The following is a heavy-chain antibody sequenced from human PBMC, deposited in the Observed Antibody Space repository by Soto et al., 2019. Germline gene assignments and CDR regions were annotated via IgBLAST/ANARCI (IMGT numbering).Heavy chain of an antibody. CDR3: AKGDNLGPKTGYAFDP. D-gene: IGHD5-12*01. V-gene: IGHV6-1*01. CDR1: GDSVSSNTAS. CDR2: TYFRSKWYN. Sequence: SQTLSLTCAISGDSVSSNTASWNWIRQSPSRGLEWLGRTYFRSKWYNDYAVSVKSRKIINPDTSNNQFSLQLNSVTPEDTAVYFCAKGDNLGPKTGYAFDPWGQGIMVTVPQ. J-gene: IGHJ5*02.